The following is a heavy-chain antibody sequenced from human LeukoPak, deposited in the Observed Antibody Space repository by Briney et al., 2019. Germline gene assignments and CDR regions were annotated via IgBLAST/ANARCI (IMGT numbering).Heavy chain of an antibody. CDR2: ISSSSSSII. CDR1: GFTFSDYS. Sequence: GGSLRLSCEASGFTFSDYSMNWVRQAPRKGLEWISYISSSSSSIIYNADSVKGRFTISRDNVKNSLYLQMNSLRAEDTAVYYCAELGITMIGGVWGKGTTVTISS. V-gene: IGHV3-48*01. D-gene: IGHD3-10*02. CDR3: AELGITMIGGV. J-gene: IGHJ6*04.